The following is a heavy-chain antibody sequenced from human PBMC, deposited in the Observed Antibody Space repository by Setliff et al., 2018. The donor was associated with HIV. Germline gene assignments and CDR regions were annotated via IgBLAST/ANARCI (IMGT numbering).Heavy chain of an antibody. D-gene: IGHD3-3*02. J-gene: IGHJ6*02. V-gene: IGHV3-74*01. CDR2: INNDGSGT. CDR1: GFAFSTYW. Sequence: GGSLRLSCAASGFAFSTYWMHWVRQAPGKGLVWVSRINNDGSGTNYADSVKGRFTISRDNAKNSLYLQMDSLRVEDTTVYYCTRKLAPGHGMDVWGQGTTVTVSS. CDR3: TRKLAPGHGMDV.